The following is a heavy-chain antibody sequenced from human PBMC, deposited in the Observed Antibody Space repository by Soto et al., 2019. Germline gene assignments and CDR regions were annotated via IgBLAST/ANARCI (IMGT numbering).Heavy chain of an antibody. CDR2: ILTTGST. V-gene: IGHV3-53*01. J-gene: IGHJ5*02. CDR1: GLTVSSNH. Sequence: GGSLRLSCVASGLTVSSNHMSWVRQAPGKGLEWVSVILTTGSTYYADSLKGRFIISRDNPKNTLYLQMNSLRAEDTAVYYCATYSGSTGGLDPWGQGTLVTVSS. CDR3: ATYSGSTGGLDP. D-gene: IGHD5-12*01.